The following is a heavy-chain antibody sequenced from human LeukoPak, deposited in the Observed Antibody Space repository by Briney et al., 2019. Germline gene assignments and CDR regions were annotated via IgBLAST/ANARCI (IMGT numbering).Heavy chain of an antibody. CDR2: ISSSSSYI. V-gene: IGHV3-21*01. Sequence: GGSLRLSCAASGFTFSSYSMNWVRQTPGKGLEWVSSISSSSSYIFYADSVKGRFTISRDNAKNSLYLQMNSLRAEDTAVYYCARDPYSGSYGDSYYYYMDVWGKGATVTISS. CDR3: ARDPYSGSYGDSYYYYMDV. J-gene: IGHJ6*03. D-gene: IGHD1-26*01. CDR1: GFTFSSYS.